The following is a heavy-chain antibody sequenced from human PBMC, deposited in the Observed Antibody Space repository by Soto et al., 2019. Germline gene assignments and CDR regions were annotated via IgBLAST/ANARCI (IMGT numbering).Heavy chain of an antibody. J-gene: IGHJ4*02. CDR3: ARVESSYGLGPYDFDY. CDR2: ISSGGSSK. Sequence: PGGCLSLSCAASGFTFSSSAMPWVRQAPGPGLAWVAVISSGGSSKSSADSVKGRFTTPRDTAQPSRYLQMNSLRAEDTAVYYCARVESSYGLGPYDFDYWGQGTRGTVSA. V-gene: IGHV3-30-3*01. CDR1: GFTFSSSA. D-gene: IGHD5-18*01.